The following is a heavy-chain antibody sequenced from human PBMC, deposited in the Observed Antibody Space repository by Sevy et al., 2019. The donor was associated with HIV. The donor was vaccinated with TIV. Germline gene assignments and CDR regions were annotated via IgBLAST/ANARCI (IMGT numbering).Heavy chain of an antibody. J-gene: IGHJ3*02. D-gene: IGHD3-22*01. CDR1: GDSVSSNSAA. V-gene: IGHV6-1*01. CDR2: TYYRSKWYN. Sequence: SQTLSLTCAISGDSVSSNSAAWNWIRQSPSRGLEWLGRTYYRSKWYNDYAVSVKSRITINPDTSKNQFSLQLNSVTPGDTAVYYCARGGFYYYDSSAAFDIWGQGTMVTVSS. CDR3: ARGGFYYYDSSAAFDI.